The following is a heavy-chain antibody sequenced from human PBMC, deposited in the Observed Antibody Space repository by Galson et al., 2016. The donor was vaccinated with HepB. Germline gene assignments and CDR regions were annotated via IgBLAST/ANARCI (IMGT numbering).Heavy chain of an antibody. D-gene: IGHD3-3*01. CDR1: GFTFSTYS. V-gene: IGHV3-48*01. Sequence: SLRLSCAASGFTFSTYSMNWVRQAPGKGLEWISYISDTSRAIYYADSVRGRFTISRDNAKNSLSLQMNSLRAEDTAVYYCARGSGFLIDYWGQGTPVTVSS. CDR3: ARGSGFLIDY. J-gene: IGHJ4*02. CDR2: ISDTSRAI.